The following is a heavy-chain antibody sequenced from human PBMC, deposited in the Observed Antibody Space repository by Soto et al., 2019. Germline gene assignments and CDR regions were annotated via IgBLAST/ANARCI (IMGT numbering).Heavy chain of an antibody. CDR3: ATPPYGSGSYFDY. Sequence: ASVKVSCKASGGTFSSYTISWVRQAPGQGLEWMGRIIPILGIANYAQKFQGRVTITADKSTSTAYMELSSLRSEDTAGYYCATPPYGSGSYFDYWGQGTLVTVSS. D-gene: IGHD3-10*01. CDR2: IIPILGIA. CDR1: GGTFSSYT. V-gene: IGHV1-69*02. J-gene: IGHJ4*02.